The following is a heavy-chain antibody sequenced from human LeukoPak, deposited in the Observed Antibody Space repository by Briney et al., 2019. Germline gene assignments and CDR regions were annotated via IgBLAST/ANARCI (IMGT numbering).Heavy chain of an antibody. Sequence: KPSETLSLTCTVSGGSISGYYWSWIRQPPGKGLEWIGYIYDSGSTNYNPSLKSRVTISVDKSKNQFSLKLSSVTAADTAVYYCARDPEGDAFDIWGQGTMVTVSS. CDR3: ARDPEGDAFDI. D-gene: IGHD1-14*01. CDR1: GGSISGYY. CDR2: IYDSGST. V-gene: IGHV4-59*12. J-gene: IGHJ3*02.